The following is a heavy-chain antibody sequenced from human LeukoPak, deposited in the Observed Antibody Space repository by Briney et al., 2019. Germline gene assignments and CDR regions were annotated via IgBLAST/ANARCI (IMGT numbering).Heavy chain of an antibody. D-gene: IGHD3-10*01. CDR1: GASISNNKYF. J-gene: IGHJ5*02. CDR3: ARLSDRDPQHWFDP. Sequence: SETLSLTCAVSGASISNNKYFWAWIRQPPGKGLEWIGTVYYIGTTFYNPSLKSRLTLSVDTSKNQFSLKLGSVTAADTSVYYCARLSDRDPQHWFDPWGQGILVTVSS. CDR2: VYYIGTT. V-gene: IGHV4-39*01.